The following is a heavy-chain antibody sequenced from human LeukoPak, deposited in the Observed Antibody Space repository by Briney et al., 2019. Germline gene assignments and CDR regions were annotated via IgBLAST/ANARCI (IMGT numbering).Heavy chain of an antibody. CDR1: GGSVSSGSYY. V-gene: IGHV4-61*01. CDR2: IYYSGST. CDR3: ARDSPNWGNDY. Sequence: SETLSLTCTVSGGSVSSGSYYWSWIRQPPGKGLEWIGYIYYSGSTNYNPSLKSQVTISVDTSKNQFSLKLSSVTAADTAVYYCARDSPNWGNDYWGQGTLVTVSS. J-gene: IGHJ4*02. D-gene: IGHD7-27*01.